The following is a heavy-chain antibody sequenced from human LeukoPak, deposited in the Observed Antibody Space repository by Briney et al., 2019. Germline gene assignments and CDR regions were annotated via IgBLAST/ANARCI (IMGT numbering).Heavy chain of an antibody. Sequence: KPGGSLRLSCAASGFTFSTYSMNWLRQAPGRGLEWVSSISSSSKYIYYADSVKGRFTISRDDAKNSLSLQMNSLRAEDTAVYYCARDLDIVVVPASWFYPWGQGTLVTVSS. D-gene: IGHD2-2*03. J-gene: IGHJ5*02. CDR2: ISSSSKYI. CDR1: GFTFSTYS. CDR3: ARDLDIVVVPASWFYP. V-gene: IGHV3-21*01.